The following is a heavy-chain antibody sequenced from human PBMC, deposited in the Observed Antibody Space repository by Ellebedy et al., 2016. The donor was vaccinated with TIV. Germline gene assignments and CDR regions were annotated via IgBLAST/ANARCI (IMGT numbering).Heavy chain of an antibody. V-gene: IGHV3-53*01. J-gene: IGHJ5*02. CDR1: GFTVSSNY. CDR2: IYSGGST. D-gene: IGHD2-8*02. Sequence: PGGSLRLSCAASGFTVSSNYMSWVRQAPGKGLEWVSVIYSGGSTYYADYVKGRFTISRDNSKNTLYLQMNRRRAEDTAVYYCARVSGSGVCYNCWFDPWGQGTLVTVSS. CDR3: ARVSGSGVCYNCWFDP.